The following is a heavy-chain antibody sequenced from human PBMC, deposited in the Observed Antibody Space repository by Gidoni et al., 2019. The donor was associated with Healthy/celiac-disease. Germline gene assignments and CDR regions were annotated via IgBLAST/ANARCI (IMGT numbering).Heavy chain of an antibody. CDR3: ATWEGGYLYYGMDV. J-gene: IGHJ6*02. CDR2: IIPIFGTA. Sequence: QVQLVQSGEEVKKPGSSVKVSCQASGGTFSSYAISWVRQATGQGLEWMGGIIPIFGTANYAQKFQGRVTITADESTSTAYMELSSLRSEDTAVYYCATWEGGYLYYGMDVWGQGTTVTVSS. V-gene: IGHV1-69*01. D-gene: IGHD3-22*01. CDR1: GGTFSSYA.